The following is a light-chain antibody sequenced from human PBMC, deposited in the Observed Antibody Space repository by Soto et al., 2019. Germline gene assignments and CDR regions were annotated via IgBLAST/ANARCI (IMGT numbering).Light chain of an antibody. Sequence: QSVLTQPASVSGSPGQSITISCTGTSSDVGSYNLVSWYQQHPGKAPKLMIYEGSKRPSGVSNRFSGSKSGNTASLTISGLQAEDEADYYCCSYARMFYVFGTGTKLTVL. CDR3: CSYARMFYV. CDR2: EGS. CDR1: SSDVGSYNL. J-gene: IGLJ1*01. V-gene: IGLV2-23*01.